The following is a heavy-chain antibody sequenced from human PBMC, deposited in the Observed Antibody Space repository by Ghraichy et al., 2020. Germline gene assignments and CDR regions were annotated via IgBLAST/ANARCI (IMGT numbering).Heavy chain of an antibody. V-gene: IGHV3-23*01. Sequence: GGSLRLSCAASGFTFSSYAMSWVRQAPGKGLEWVSAISGSGGSTYYADSVKGRFTISRDNSKNTLYLQMNSLRAEDTAVYYCAKGPGIAAAGTGNNWFDPWGQGTLVTVSS. D-gene: IGHD6-13*01. CDR2: ISGSGGST. CDR1: GFTFSSYA. J-gene: IGHJ5*02. CDR3: AKGPGIAAAGTGNNWFDP.